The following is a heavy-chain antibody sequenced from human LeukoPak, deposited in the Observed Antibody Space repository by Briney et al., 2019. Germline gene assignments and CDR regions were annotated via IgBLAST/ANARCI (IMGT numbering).Heavy chain of an antibody. Sequence: PSETLSLTCTVSGGSISSYWSWIRQPAGKGLEWIGRIYGSGSTTYNPSLKSRVTMSLDMSKNQFFLKLSSVTAADTAVYYCARDSGTTGEVKLDPWGQGTLVTVSS. CDR1: GGSISSY. D-gene: IGHD3-10*01. CDR2: IYGSGST. J-gene: IGHJ5*02. V-gene: IGHV4-4*07. CDR3: ARDSGTTGEVKLDP.